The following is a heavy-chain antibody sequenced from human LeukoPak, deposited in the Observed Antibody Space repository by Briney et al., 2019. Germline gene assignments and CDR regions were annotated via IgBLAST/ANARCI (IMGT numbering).Heavy chain of an antibody. CDR1: GYTFTGYY. CDR2: INPNSGGT. V-gene: IGHV1-2*02. CDR3: ARDVIYRADWRRYFDY. Sequence: ASVKVSCKASGYTFTGYYMHWVRQAPGQGLEWMGWINPNSGGTNYAQKFQGRVTMTRDTSISTAYMELSRLRSDDTAAYYCARDVIYRADWRRYFDYWGQGTLVTVSS. J-gene: IGHJ4*02. D-gene: IGHD1-1*01.